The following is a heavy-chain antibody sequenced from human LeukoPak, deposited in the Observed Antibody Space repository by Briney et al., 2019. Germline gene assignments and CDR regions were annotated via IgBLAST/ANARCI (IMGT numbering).Heavy chain of an antibody. Sequence: PGGSLRLSCAASGFTFSSFSMNWVRQAPGKGLEWVSYISSSSSTIYYADSVKGRFTISRDNAKNSLYLQMNSLRPEDTAVYYCAPAIAVAGTYYWGKGTLVTVSS. CDR2: ISSSSSTI. D-gene: IGHD6-19*01. J-gene: IGHJ4*02. V-gene: IGHV3-48*01. CDR1: GFTFSSFS. CDR3: APAIAVAGTYY.